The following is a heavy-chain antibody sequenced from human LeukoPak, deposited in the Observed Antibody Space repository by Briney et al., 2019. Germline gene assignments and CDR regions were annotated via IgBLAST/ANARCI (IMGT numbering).Heavy chain of an antibody. J-gene: IGHJ4*02. D-gene: IGHD5-18*01. V-gene: IGHV3-23*01. CDR1: GFTFSSYA. CDR2: ISGSGGST. Sequence: GGSLRLSCAASGFTFSSYAMSWVRQAPGKGLKWVSAISGSGGSTYYADSVKGRFTISRDNSKNTLYLQMNSLRAEDTAVYYCAKDLRGYSYGYQIDYWGQGTLVTVSS. CDR3: AKDLRGYSYGYQIDY.